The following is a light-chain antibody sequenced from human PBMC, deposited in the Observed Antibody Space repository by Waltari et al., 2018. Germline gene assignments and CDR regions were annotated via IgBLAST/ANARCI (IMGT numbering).Light chain of an antibody. V-gene: IGLV2-14*01. Sequence: QSAPTQPPSVSGSPGQSVTISCTGTSSDVGSYDSVSWYQQHPGKAPKLMIYGVSNRPSGFSDRFSGSKSGDTAALTISGLQAEDEADYYCCSYTTSNSWVFGGGTRLTVL. CDR1: SSDVGSYDS. CDR2: GVS. J-gene: IGLJ3*02. CDR3: CSYTTSNSWV.